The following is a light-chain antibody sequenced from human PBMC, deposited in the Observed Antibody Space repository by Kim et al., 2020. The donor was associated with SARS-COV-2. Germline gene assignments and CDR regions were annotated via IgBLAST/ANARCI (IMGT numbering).Light chain of an antibody. V-gene: IGKV1-12*01. Sequence: DIQMTQSPSSVSASVGDRVTITCRASQGIRSWLAWYQQKPGKAPRLLIYTASSLQSGVPSRFSGSGSGTDFSLTISSLQPEDFATYYCEQADSFPLTLGGGTKVDIK. J-gene: IGKJ4*01. CDR3: EQADSFPLT. CDR1: QGIRSW. CDR2: TAS.